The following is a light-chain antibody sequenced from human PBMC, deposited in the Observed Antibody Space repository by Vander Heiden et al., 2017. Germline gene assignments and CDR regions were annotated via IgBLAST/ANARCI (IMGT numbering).Light chain of an antibody. Sequence: DIQMTQSPSSLSASVGDRVTFTCQASQDISNNLNWYQQKPRKAPELLIFDTSNLQTGVPSSFSGSGYGTDFTVTISVLQPEDIATYFYQQYANVPRTFGQGTRVELK. CDR3: QQYANVPRT. CDR2: DTS. V-gene: IGKV1-33*01. J-gene: IGKJ1*01. CDR1: QDISNN.